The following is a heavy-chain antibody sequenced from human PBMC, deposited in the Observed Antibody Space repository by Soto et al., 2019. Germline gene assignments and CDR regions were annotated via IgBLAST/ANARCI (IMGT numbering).Heavy chain of an antibody. CDR2: ISTYNGNT. CDR3: ARAGYCSSTSCYGAMDV. V-gene: IGHV1-18*04. J-gene: IGHJ6*02. CDR1: GYTFTSYG. D-gene: IGHD2-2*01. Sequence: ASVKVSCKASGYTFTSYGISWVRQAPGQGLEWMGWISTYNGNTNYAQKLQGRVTMTTDTSTSTAYMELRSLRSDDTAVYYCARAGYCSSTSCYGAMDVWGQGTTVTVSS.